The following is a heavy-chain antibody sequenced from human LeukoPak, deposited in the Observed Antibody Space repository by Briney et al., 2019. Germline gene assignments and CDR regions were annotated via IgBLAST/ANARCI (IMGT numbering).Heavy chain of an antibody. Sequence: PGGSLRLSCAASGFTFSDYYMSWIRQAPGKGLEWVSAISGSGGSTYYADSVKGRFTISRENSKNTLYLQMNSLRAEDTALYYCAKERVGVTGKRIDYWGQGTLVTVSS. CDR2: ISGSGGST. CDR1: GFTFSDYY. J-gene: IGHJ4*02. D-gene: IGHD2-21*02. V-gene: IGHV3-23*01. CDR3: AKERVGVTGKRIDY.